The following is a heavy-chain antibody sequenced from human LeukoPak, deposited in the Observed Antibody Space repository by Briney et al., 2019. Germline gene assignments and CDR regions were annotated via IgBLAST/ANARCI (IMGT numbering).Heavy chain of an antibody. CDR1: GFTFSSYG. V-gene: IGHV3-30*18. J-gene: IGHJ6*03. CDR3: AKDQKAKSSSSNYYYYYMDV. CDR2: ISYAGSNN. Sequence: PGGSLRLSCAASGFTFSSYGMHWVRQAPGKGLDWVAVISYAGSNNYYADSVKGRFTISRDNSKNTLYLQMNSLRAEDTAVYYCAKDQKAKSSSSNYYYYYMDVWGKGTTVTVSS. D-gene: IGHD6-6*01.